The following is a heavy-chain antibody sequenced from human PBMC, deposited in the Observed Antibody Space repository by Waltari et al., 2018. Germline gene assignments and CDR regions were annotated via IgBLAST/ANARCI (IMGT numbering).Heavy chain of an antibody. CDR3: ARVPPFYDYVWGSYRTNDAFDI. D-gene: IGHD3-16*02. V-gene: IGHV4-61*02. Sequence: QVQLQESGPGLVKPSQTLSLTCTVSGGSISSGSYYWSWIRQPAGKGLEWIGRIYTSGSTNYNPSLKSRVTISVDTSKNQFSLKLSSVTAADTAVYYCARVPPFYDYVWGSYRTNDAFDIWGQGTMVTVSS. CDR1: GGSISSGSYY. CDR2: IYTSGST. J-gene: IGHJ3*02.